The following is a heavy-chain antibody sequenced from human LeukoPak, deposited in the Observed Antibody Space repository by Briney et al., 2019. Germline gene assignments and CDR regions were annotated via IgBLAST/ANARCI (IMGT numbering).Heavy chain of an antibody. CDR3: ARGPHYQDSSGPLDS. J-gene: IGHJ4*02. D-gene: IGHD3-22*01. Sequence: SETLSLNCTVSGGSISSDYWSWIRQPAGKGLEWIGRIYTSGSTNYNSSLKSRVTMSVDTSKNQFSLKLSSVTAADTAVYYCARGPHYQDSSGPLDSWGQGTLVTVSS. CDR2: IYTSGST. CDR1: GGSISSDY. V-gene: IGHV4-4*07.